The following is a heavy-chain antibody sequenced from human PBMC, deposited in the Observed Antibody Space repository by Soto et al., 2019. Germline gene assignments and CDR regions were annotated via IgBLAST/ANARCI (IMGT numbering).Heavy chain of an antibody. Sequence: SVKVSCKASGGTFGSYAISWVRQAPGQGLEWMGGIIPIFGTANYAQKFQGRVTITADESTSTAYMELSSLRSEDTAVYYCARGDKYSSSSAYYYYGMDVWGQGTTVTVSS. CDR2: IIPIFGTA. CDR1: GGTFGSYA. CDR3: ARGDKYSSSSAYYYYGMDV. J-gene: IGHJ6*02. V-gene: IGHV1-69*13. D-gene: IGHD6-6*01.